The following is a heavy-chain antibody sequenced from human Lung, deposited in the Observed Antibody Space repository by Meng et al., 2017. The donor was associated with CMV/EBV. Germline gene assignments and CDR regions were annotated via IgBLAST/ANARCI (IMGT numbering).Heavy chain of an antibody. CDR2: IKQDGSEK. Sequence: ESXKISXAASGFTFSSYWMSWVRQAPGKGLEWVANIKQDGSEKYYVDSVKGRFTISRDNAKSSLYLQMNSLRAEDTAVYYCAREGVFGVVIAGYYGMAVWGQGTXVTVAS. CDR3: AREGVFGVVIAGYYGMAV. V-gene: IGHV3-7*01. J-gene: IGHJ6*02. D-gene: IGHD3-3*01. CDR1: GFTFSSYW.